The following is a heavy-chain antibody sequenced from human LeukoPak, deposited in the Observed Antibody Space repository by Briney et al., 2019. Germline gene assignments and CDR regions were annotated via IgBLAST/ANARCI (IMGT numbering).Heavy chain of an antibody. CDR1: GGSISSYY. D-gene: IGHD6-13*01. CDR3: ARDGAAAEFDYYYYYMDV. CDR2: IYYSGST. V-gene: IGHV4-59*12. Sequence: SETLSLTCTVSGGSISSYYWSWIRQPLGKGLEWIGYIYYSGSTNYNPSLKSRVTISVDTSKNQFSLKLSSVTAADTAVYYCARDGAAAEFDYYYYYMDVWGKGTTVTVSS. J-gene: IGHJ6*03.